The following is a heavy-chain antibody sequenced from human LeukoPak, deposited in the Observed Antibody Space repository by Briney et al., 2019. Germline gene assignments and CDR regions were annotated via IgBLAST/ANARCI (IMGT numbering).Heavy chain of an antibody. V-gene: IGHV4-34*01. D-gene: IGHD3-16*01. J-gene: IGHJ4*02. CDR1: GGSFSGYY. Sequence: SETLSLTCAVYGGSFSGYYWSWIRQPPGKGLEWIGEINHSGSTNYNPSLKSRVTISVDMSKNQFSLKLSSVTAADTAVYYCARGGLGDPFDYWGQGTLVTVSS. CDR3: ARGGLGDPFDY. CDR2: INHSGST.